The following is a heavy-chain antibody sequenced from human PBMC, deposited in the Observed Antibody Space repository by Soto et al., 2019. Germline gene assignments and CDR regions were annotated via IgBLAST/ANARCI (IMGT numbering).Heavy chain of an antibody. Sequence: VASVKVSCKASGGTFSSYAISWVRQAPGQGLEWMGGIIPIFGTANYAQKFQGRVTITADESTSTAYMELSSLRSEDTAVYYCARFYGSGRNYYYGMDVWGQGTTVTVSS. D-gene: IGHD3-10*01. CDR2: IIPIFGTA. J-gene: IGHJ6*02. CDR1: GGTFSSYA. CDR3: ARFYGSGRNYYYGMDV. V-gene: IGHV1-69*13.